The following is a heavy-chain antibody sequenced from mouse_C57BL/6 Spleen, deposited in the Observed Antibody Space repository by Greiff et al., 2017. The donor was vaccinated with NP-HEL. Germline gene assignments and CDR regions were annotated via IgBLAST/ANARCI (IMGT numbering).Heavy chain of an antibody. D-gene: IGHD2-1*01. CDR3: AGGLYYCNSYAMDY. V-gene: IGHV14-3*01. Sequence: VQLKESVAELVRPGASVKLSCTASGFNIKNTYIHWVKQRPEQGLEWIGRIDPANGNTKDAPKFQGKATITAYTSSNTANLQLSSLTSEDTAIYYCAGGLYYCNSYAMDYWGQGTSVTVSS. CDR2: IDPANGNT. J-gene: IGHJ4*01. CDR1: GFNIKNTY.